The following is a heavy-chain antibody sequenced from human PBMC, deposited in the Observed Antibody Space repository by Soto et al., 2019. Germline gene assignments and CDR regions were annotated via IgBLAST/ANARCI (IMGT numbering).Heavy chain of an antibody. D-gene: IGHD1-26*01. CDR3: ASAERYLDYYGMDL. Sequence: SETLSLTCAVYGGSFSGYYWSWIRQPPGKGLEWIGEINHSGSTNYNPSLKSRVTISVDTSKNRFSLKLSSVTAADTAVYYCASAERYLDYYGMDLWGQGTTVTVSS. J-gene: IGHJ6*02. CDR2: INHSGST. CDR1: GGSFSGYY. V-gene: IGHV4-34*01.